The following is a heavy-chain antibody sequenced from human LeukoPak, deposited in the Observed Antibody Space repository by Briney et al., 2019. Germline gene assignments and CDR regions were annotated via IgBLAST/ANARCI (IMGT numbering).Heavy chain of an antibody. CDR2: IYHTGST. CDR3: ARVPGFHYDRRMGVFDI. V-gene: IGHV4-38-2*02. J-gene: IGHJ3*02. D-gene: IGHD3-22*01. CDR1: GYSISSGYY. Sequence: PSETLSLTCTVSGYSISSGYYWGWIRQPPGKGLEWIGNIYHTGSTYYNPSLTSRVIISVDTSKNQFSLQLSSVTAADTAVYSCARVPGFHYDRRMGVFDIWGQGTMVTVSS.